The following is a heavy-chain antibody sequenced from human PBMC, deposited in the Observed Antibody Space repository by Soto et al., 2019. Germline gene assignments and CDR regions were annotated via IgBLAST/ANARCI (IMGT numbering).Heavy chain of an antibody. V-gene: IGHV6-1*01. Sequence: SPTLSLTCAISGDSVSSNSAAWNWIRRSPSRGLEWLGRTYYRSKWYNDYAVSVKSRITINPDTSKNQFSLQLNSVTPEDTAVYYCARDLIAAAGTARLSFDYWGQGTLVTVSS. CDR3: ARDLIAAAGTARLSFDY. D-gene: IGHD6-13*01. CDR1: GDSVSSNSAA. J-gene: IGHJ4*02. CDR2: TYYRSKWYN.